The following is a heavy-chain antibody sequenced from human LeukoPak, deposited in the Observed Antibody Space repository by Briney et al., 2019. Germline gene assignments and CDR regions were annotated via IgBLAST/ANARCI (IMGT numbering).Heavy chain of an antibody. CDR1: GYTFTGYY. D-gene: IGHD6-13*01. Sequence: ASVKVSCKASGYTFTGYYMHWVRQAPGQGLEWMGWINPNSGGTNYAQKFQGRVTMTRDTSISTAYMELSRLRSDDTAVYYCARDGRHSTWQQLVDQSYFDYWGQGTLVTVSS. J-gene: IGHJ4*02. CDR2: INPNSGGT. CDR3: ARDGRHSTWQQLVDQSYFDY. V-gene: IGHV1-2*02.